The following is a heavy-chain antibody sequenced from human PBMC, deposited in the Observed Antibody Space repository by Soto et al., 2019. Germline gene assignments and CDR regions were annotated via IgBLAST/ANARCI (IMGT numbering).Heavy chain of an antibody. V-gene: IGHV3-74*01. CDR3: ARSITGYSYADS. Sequence: EVQLVESGGGLVQPGGSLRLSCAASGFTFSGYWMHWVRQAPGKGLVWVSRINSDGSSTVYVDSVKGRFTISRDNAKNTLYLQMNSLRAEDTAVYYCARSITGYSYADSWGQGTLVTVSS. J-gene: IGHJ4*02. CDR1: GFTFSGYW. CDR2: INSDGSST. D-gene: IGHD5-18*01.